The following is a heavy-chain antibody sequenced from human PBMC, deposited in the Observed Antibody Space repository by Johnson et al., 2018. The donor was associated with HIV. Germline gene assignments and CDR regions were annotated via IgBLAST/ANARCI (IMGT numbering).Heavy chain of an antibody. V-gene: IGHV3-30-3*01. CDR2: ISYDGSNK. CDR1: GFTFSSSA. CDR3: ARDATYYYDSSGYHDAFDI. J-gene: IGHJ3*02. Sequence: QVQLVEFGGGVVQPGRSLRLSCAASGFTFSSSAMHWVRQAPGKGLEWVAVISYDGSNKYYADSVKGRFTISRDNSKNTLYLQMNSLRAEDTAVYYCARDATYYYDSSGYHDAFDIWGQGTMVTVSS. D-gene: IGHD3-22*01.